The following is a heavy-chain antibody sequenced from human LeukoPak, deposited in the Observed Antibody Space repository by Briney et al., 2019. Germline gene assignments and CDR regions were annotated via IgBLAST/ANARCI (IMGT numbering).Heavy chain of an antibody. V-gene: IGHV3-74*01. CDR3: AREQGDCTGTTCYRAFDV. J-gene: IGHJ3*01. CDR1: GFTFGNYW. D-gene: IGHD2-2*01. Sequence: GGSLRLSCAASGFTFGNYWINWVRQAPGKGLVWVSRVHNDGSIKNYADSVKGRFSISRDSAKNTLYLQMSSLRSEDTAVYYCAREQGDCTGTTCYRAFDVWGQGTMVTVS. CDR2: VHNDGSIK.